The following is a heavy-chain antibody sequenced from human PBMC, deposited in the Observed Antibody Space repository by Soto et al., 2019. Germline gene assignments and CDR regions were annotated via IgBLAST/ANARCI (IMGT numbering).Heavy chain of an antibody. V-gene: IGHV1-46*01. CDR2: VNPSGGHT. CDR1: GDTFTDYY. CDR3: ARGGHVVVVTAALDY. D-gene: IGHD2-21*02. Sequence: QVQLMQSGAEVKKPGASVKVSCKASGDTFTDYYIHWERQAPGQGLEWMGTVNPSGGHTTYAQHFLGRVTMTRDTSTSTLYRELTVLTSDDTAIYYCARGGHVVVVTAALDYWGQGTLVTVSS. J-gene: IGHJ4*02.